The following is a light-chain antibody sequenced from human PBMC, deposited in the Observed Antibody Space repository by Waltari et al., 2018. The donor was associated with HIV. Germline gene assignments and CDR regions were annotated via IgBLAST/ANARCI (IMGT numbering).Light chain of an antibody. CDR1: QSVSSY. V-gene: IGKV3-11*01. CDR2: DAW. J-gene: IGKJ4*01. Sequence: EIALPQSPDTLSLSPGERATLSCRASQSVSSYLVWYQQKLGQAPRLLIYDAWKRATGIPARFSGSGSGTDFTLTISSLEPEDFAVYYCQQRSNWPLTFGGGTKVEIK. CDR3: QQRSNWPLT.